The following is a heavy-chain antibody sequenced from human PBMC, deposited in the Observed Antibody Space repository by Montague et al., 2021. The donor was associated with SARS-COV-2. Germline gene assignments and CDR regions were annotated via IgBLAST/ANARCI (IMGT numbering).Heavy chain of an antibody. CDR1: GGSFSGYY. J-gene: IGHJ6*03. V-gene: IGHV4-34*01. Sequence: SETLSLTCAVYGGSFSGYYWSWIRRPPGKGLEWIGESNHSGGTNYNPDLKGRVTISVDTSKSQFSLKLTSVTAADTAVYYCARGLSGSYSGGWVPVALFDFYYYRDVWAKGTTVTVSS. CDR2: SNHSGGT. D-gene: IGHD6-25*01. CDR3: ARGLSGSYSGGWVPVALFDFYYYRDV.